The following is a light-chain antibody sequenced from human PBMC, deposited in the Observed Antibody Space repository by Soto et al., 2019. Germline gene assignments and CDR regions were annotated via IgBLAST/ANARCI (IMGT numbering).Light chain of an antibody. CDR2: SNN. J-gene: IGLJ2*01. CDR1: SSNIGSNT. V-gene: IGLV1-44*01. CDR3: AAWDDSLNGVV. Sequence: QSVLTQPPSASGTPGQRVTISCSGSSSNIGSNTVNWYQQLRGTAPKLLIYSNNQRPSGVPDRFSGSKSGTSASLAISGLQSEDEADYYCAAWDDSLNGVVFGGGTNLTVL.